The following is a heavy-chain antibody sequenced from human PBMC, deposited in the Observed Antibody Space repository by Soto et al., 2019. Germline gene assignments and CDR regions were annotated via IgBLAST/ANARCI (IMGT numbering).Heavy chain of an antibody. D-gene: IGHD3-3*01. V-gene: IGHV1-8*01. Sequence: ASVKVSCKAFGYTFTSYDINWVRQATGQGLEWMGWMNPNSGNTGYAQKFQGRVTMTRNTSISTAYMELSSLRSEDTAVYYCARGRITIFGVVISYYYMDVWGKGTTVTVSS. J-gene: IGHJ6*03. CDR1: GYTFTSYD. CDR3: ARGRITIFGVVISYYYMDV. CDR2: MNPNSGNT.